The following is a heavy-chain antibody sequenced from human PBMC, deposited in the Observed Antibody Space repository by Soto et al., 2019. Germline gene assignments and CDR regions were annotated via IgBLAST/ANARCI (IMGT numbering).Heavy chain of an antibody. Sequence: GGSLRLSCAASGITFRSYAMHWVRQAPGKGLEWVAVISYDGSNKYYADSVKGRFTISRDNSKNTLYLQMNSLRAEDTAVYYCARDLRSGLVATIRGLDYWGQGTLVTVSS. J-gene: IGHJ4*02. CDR3: ARDLRSGLVATIRGLDY. CDR2: ISYDGSNK. V-gene: IGHV3-30-3*01. CDR1: GITFRSYA. D-gene: IGHD5-12*01.